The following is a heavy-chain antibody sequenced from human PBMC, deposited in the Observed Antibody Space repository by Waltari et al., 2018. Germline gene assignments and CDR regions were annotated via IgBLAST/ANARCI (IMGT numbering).Heavy chain of an antibody. V-gene: IGHV1-3*01. D-gene: IGHD3-16*02. J-gene: IGHJ4*02. Sequence: QVQLVQSGAAVKKPGPSVKVSCKASGSPFTRYAMHWVRQAPGHRLEWMGWINAGNGNTKYSQKCQGRITITRDTSASTAYMELSSLRSEETAVDYWARGYYDYIWGSYREIAIPDYWGQGTLVTVSS. CDR1: GSPFTRYA. CDR3: ARGYYDYIWGSYREIAIPDY. CDR2: INAGNGNT.